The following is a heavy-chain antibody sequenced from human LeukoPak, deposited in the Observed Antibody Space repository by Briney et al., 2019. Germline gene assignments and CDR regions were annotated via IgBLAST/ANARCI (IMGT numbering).Heavy chain of an antibody. V-gene: IGHV3-33*08. CDR1: GFTFSSYV. D-gene: IGHD6-6*01. Sequence: GSLRLSCAASGFTFSSYVMHWVRQAPGKGLEWVAVIWYDGSNKYYADSVKGRFTISRDNSKNTLYLQMNSLRAEDTAVYYCARGPWYSSSIDWFDPWGQGTLVTVSS. CDR2: IWYDGSNK. J-gene: IGHJ5*02. CDR3: ARGPWYSSSIDWFDP.